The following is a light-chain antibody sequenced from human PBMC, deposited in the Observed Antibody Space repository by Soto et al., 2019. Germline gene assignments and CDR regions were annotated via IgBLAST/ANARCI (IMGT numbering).Light chain of an antibody. V-gene: IGKV3-20*01. CDR2: GAS. CDR3: LRYSSSQWT. J-gene: IGKJ1*01. Sequence: EVVVTQSPATLAVSPGERATLSCRASESVGRHLAWYHQKPGQAPKLLIFGASSRATGIPDRFSGSGSGTDFTLTITRLEPEDFAVYFCLRYSSSQWTFGQGTKVDIK. CDR1: ESVGRH.